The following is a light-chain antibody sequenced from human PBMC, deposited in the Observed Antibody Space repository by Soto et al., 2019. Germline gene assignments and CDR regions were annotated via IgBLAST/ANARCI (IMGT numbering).Light chain of an antibody. J-gene: IGKJ3*01. V-gene: IGKV1-13*02. CDR1: QGISRA. CDR2: DAS. Sequence: AIQLTQSPSSLSASVGDRVTITCRAGQGISRALAWYQQKPGTAPKLLIYDASSLESGVPSRFIGSGSGTDFTLTISSLQPEEFASYYCKQSTSYPPFGPGTRVYIK. CDR3: KQSTSYPP.